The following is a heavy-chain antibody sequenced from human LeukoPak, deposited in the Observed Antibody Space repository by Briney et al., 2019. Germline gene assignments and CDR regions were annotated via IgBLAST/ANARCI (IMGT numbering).Heavy chain of an antibody. CDR3: ARDQEAFDY. CDR1: GYTFTSYG. CDR2: ISAYNGNT. Sequence: ASVTVSCKASGYTFTSYGISWVRQAPGQGLEWMGWISAYNGNTNYAQKLQGRVTVTRDTSTSTVHMELSGLRSEDTAVYYCARDQEAFDYWGQGTLVTVSS. V-gene: IGHV1-18*01. J-gene: IGHJ4*02.